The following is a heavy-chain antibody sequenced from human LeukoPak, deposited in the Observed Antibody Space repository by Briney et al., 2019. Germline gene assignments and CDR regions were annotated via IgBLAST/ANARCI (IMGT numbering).Heavy chain of an antibody. CDR2: IYSSGST. CDR3: AREAKTIATVTYYYYYYMDV. CDR1: GGSISSYY. D-gene: IGHD4-17*01. Sequence: PSETLSLTCTASGGSISSYYWSWIRQPAGKGLEWIGHIYSSGSTNYNPSLKSRVMMSVDTSKNQFSLKLSSVTAADTAVYYCAREAKTIATVTYYYYYYMDVWGKGTTVTVSS. J-gene: IGHJ6*03. V-gene: IGHV4-4*07.